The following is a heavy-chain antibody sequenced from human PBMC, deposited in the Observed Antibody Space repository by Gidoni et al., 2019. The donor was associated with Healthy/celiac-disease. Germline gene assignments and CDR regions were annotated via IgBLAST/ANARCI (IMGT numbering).Heavy chain of an antibody. V-gene: IGHV3-23*01. CDR1: GFTFSSYA. J-gene: IGHJ6*02. CDR2: ISGSGGST. Sequence: EVQLLESGGGLVQPGGSLRLSCAAPGFTFSSYAMSWVRQAPAKGLEWVSAISGSGGSTYYADAVKGRFTISRDNSKNTLYLQMNSLRAEDTAVYYCALKENGMDVWGQGTTVTVSS. CDR3: ALKENGMDV.